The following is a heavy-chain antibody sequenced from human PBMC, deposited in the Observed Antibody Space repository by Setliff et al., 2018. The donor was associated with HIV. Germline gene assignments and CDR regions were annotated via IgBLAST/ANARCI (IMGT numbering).Heavy chain of an antibody. CDR1: GYTFTGYY. Sequence: ASVKVSCKASGYTFTGYYMHWVRQAPGQGLEWMGWISGFNGSTKYAQSFQDRVAMTTETATSTAYMEMRSLRSDDTAVYFCARHDILTGYYTYFDYWGQGTLVTVSS. CDR2: ISGFNGST. V-gene: IGHV1-18*04. D-gene: IGHD3-9*01. J-gene: IGHJ4*02. CDR3: ARHDILTGYYTYFDY.